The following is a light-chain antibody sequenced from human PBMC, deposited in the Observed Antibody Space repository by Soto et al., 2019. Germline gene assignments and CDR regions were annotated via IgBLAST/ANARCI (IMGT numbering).Light chain of an antibody. CDR2: GAS. CDR1: QSVSSN. J-gene: IGKJ4*02. CDR3: QQFAGS. V-gene: IGKV3-20*01. Sequence: EVVMTQSPATLSVSLGDRATLSCRASQSVSSNLAWYQQKPGQGSRLLIYGASSRATGIPDRFSGRGSGTDFTLIISRLEPEDFAVYYCQQFAGSFGGGTKVDIK.